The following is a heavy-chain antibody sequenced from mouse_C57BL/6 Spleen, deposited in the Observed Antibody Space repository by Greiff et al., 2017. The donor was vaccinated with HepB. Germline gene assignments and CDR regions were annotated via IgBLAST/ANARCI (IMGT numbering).Heavy chain of an antibody. CDR2: IYWDDDK. CDR3: ARSEGFTTVVATPYYFDY. D-gene: IGHD1-1*01. J-gene: IGHJ2*01. V-gene: IGHV8-12*01. CDR1: GFSLSTSGMG. Sequence: QVTLKESGPGILQSSQTLSLTCSFSGFSLSTSGMGVSWIRQPSGKGLEWLAHIYWDDDKRYNPSLKSRLTISKDTSRNQVFLKITSVDTADTATYYCARSEGFTTVVATPYYFDYWGQGTTLTVSS.